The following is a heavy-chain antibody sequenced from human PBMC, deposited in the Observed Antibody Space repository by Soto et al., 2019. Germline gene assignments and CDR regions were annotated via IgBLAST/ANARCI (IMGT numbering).Heavy chain of an antibody. V-gene: IGHV1-8*01. D-gene: IGHD4-17*01. Sequence: QVQLVQSGAEVKKSGASVKVSCKASGYTFTSHDINWVRQATGQGLVWMGWMNPNSGNTGYAQKFQGRVTMTRNTSISTAYRELSSLTSEDTAVYYCARRAYGDYARFDYWGQGTLVTVSS. CDR2: MNPNSGNT. CDR3: ARRAYGDYARFDY. CDR1: GYTFTSHD. J-gene: IGHJ4*02.